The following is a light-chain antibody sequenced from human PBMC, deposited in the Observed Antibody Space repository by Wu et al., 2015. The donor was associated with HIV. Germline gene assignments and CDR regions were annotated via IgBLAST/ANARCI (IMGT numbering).Light chain of an antibody. Sequence: DIQMTQSPSTLSASVGDRVTITCRASQTIRNWLAWYQQKPGKAPNLLISKASNLQSGVPSRFSGSGSGTEFTLTISSLQPDDFATYYCQQYKSYSATFGQGTKVEI. CDR2: KAS. V-gene: IGKV1-5*03. J-gene: IGKJ1*01. CDR3: QQYKSYSAT. CDR1: QTIRNW.